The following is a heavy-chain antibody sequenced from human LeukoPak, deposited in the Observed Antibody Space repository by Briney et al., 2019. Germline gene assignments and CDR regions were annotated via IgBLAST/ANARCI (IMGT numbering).Heavy chain of an antibody. CDR2: INHSGST. J-gene: IGHJ4*02. CDR1: GGSFSGYY. V-gene: IGHV4-34*01. CDR3: ARDLGDGASIAAPFDY. D-gene: IGHD6-6*01. Sequence: SETLSLTCAVYGGSFSGYYWSWIHQPPGKGLEWIGEINHSGSTNYNPSLKSRVTISVDTSKNQFSLKLSSVTAADTAVYYCARDLGDGASIAAPFDYWGQGTLVTVSS.